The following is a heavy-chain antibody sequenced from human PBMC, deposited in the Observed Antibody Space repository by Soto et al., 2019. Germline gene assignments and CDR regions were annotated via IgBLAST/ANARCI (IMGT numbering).Heavy chain of an antibody. CDR2: IYSSGKT. Sequence: SETLSLTCTVSGGSLNNYNWNWIRQSAGTGLEWIGRIYSSGKTYYNPSLKSRVTLSLDMPNNQISLKVTSVTAADTAMYYCARERTYQMFGDDALDFWGLGTMVTVSS. CDR3: ARERTYQMFGDDALDF. V-gene: IGHV4-4*07. CDR1: GGSLNNYN. D-gene: IGHD2-2*01. J-gene: IGHJ3*01.